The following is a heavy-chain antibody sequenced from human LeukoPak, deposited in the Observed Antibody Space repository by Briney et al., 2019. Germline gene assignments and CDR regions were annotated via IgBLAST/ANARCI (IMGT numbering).Heavy chain of an antibody. J-gene: IGHJ4*02. CDR1: GFTFSSYA. D-gene: IGHD6-19*01. CDR3: AKDSGGFESSGWPKVSPPRYFDY. CDR2: ISGSGGST. V-gene: IGHV3-23*01. Sequence: GGSLRLSCAASGFTFSSYAMHWVRQAPGKGLEWVSAISGSGGSTYYADSVKGRFTISRDNSKNTLYLQMNSLRAEDTAVYYCAKDSGGFESSGWPKVSPPRYFDYWAREPWSPSPQ.